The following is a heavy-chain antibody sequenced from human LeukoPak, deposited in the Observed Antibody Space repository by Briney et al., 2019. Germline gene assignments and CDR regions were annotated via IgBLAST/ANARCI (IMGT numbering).Heavy chain of an antibody. Sequence: GGSLRLSCAAPRFTFSSYTMNWVRQAPGKGLEWVSSISSSGTYIYYADSVKGRFSISRDNAKNSLYLQMNSLRAEDTAVYYCAREDATALDYWGQGTLVTVSS. V-gene: IGHV3-21*01. D-gene: IGHD4-17*01. CDR1: RFTFSSYT. CDR3: AREDATALDY. J-gene: IGHJ4*02. CDR2: ISSSGTYI.